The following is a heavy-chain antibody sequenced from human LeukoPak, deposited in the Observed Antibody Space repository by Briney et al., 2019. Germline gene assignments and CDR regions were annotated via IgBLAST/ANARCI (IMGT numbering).Heavy chain of an antibody. J-gene: IGHJ6*02. Sequence: PGGSLRLSCAASGFTFSSYRMNWVRQAPGKGLEWVSSISSSSSYIYSADSMKGRFTISRDNAKNSLYLQMNSLRAEDTAVYYCARDLMGYCSSTSCRGYYYYYGMDVWGQGTTVTVSS. V-gene: IGHV3-21*04. CDR1: GFTFSSYR. CDR3: ARDLMGYCSSTSCRGYYYYYGMDV. D-gene: IGHD2-2*01. CDR2: ISSSSSYI.